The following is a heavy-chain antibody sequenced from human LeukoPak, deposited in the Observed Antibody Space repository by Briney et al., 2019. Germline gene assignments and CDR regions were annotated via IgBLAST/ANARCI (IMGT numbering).Heavy chain of an antibody. CDR1: GGSITSSTHY. J-gene: IGHJ4*02. CDR2: IYYTGSPT. V-gene: IGHV4-39*07. CDR3: ARDFLRDYGDPFDS. Sequence: SETLSLTCTVSGGSITSSTHYWGWIRQPPGKGLEWIGTIYYTGSPTFYNPSLKSRLTISVDTSKSHFSLKLTSVTAADTAVYYCARDFLRDYGDPFDSWGQGTLVPVSS. D-gene: IGHD4-17*01.